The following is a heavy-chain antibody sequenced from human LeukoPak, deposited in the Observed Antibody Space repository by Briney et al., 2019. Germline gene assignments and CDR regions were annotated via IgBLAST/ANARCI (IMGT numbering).Heavy chain of an antibody. Sequence: GGSLRLSCAASGFTFSRFGMHWVRQAPGKGLEWVTFMRYDGSNKYYVDSVKGRFTISRDNSKNTLYLQMNSLRAEDTAVYYCAKTYYYDSSAYYSFDYWGQGTLVTVSS. CDR3: AKTYYYDSSAYYSFDY. CDR1: GFTFSRFG. D-gene: IGHD3-22*01. V-gene: IGHV3-30*02. J-gene: IGHJ4*02. CDR2: MRYDGSNK.